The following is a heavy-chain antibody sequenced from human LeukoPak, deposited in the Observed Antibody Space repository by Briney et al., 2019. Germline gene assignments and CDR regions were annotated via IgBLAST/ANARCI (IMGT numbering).Heavy chain of an antibody. CDR2: ISSNGGST. CDR1: GFTFSSYA. Sequence: GGSLRLSCSASGFTFSSYAMHWVHQAPGKGLEYVSAISSNGGSTYYADSVKGRFTISRDNSKNTLYLQMSSLRAEDTAVYYCARSGGGGNFDYWGQGTLVTVSS. V-gene: IGHV3-64D*06. J-gene: IGHJ4*02. D-gene: IGHD3-16*01. CDR3: ARSGGGGNFDY.